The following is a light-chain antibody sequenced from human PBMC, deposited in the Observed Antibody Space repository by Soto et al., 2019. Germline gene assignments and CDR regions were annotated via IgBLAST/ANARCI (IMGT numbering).Light chain of an antibody. CDR2: KES. CDR1: QSISSW. V-gene: IGKV1-5*03. CDR3: HQYNSYPRT. Sequence: DIQMTQSPSTLSASVGDRVTITCRASQSISSWLAWYQQKPGKAPKLLIYKESSLESGVPSRFSGSVSGTEFSLTISSLQPDDFATYCCHQYNSYPRTFGQGTKVEIK. J-gene: IGKJ1*01.